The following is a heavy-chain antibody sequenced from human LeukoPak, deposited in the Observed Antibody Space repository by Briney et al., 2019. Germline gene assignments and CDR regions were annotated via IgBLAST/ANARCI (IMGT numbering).Heavy chain of an antibody. J-gene: IGHJ4*02. CDR2: ISYDGRDK. D-gene: IGHD6-6*01. Sequence: TGGSLRLSCAASRFTFSSYGMHWVRQAPGKGLEWVAFISYDGRDKYYADSVKGRFTSSSDNSRHTLYLQMNSLRIEDTAVYYCAKIPSSSTYFDYWGQGTLVTVSS. CDR1: RFTFSSYG. V-gene: IGHV3-30*02. CDR3: AKIPSSSTYFDY.